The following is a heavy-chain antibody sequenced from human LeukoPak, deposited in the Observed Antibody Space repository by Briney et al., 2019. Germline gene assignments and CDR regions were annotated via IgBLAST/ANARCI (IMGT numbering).Heavy chain of an antibody. CDR3: ARDRRLRIAVAGSFGY. CDR1: GYTFTGYY. Sequence: ASVKVSCKASGYTFTGYYMHWVRQAPGQGLEWMGWINPNSGGTNYAQKFQGRVTMTRDTSISTAYMELSRLRSDDTAVYYCARDRRLRIAVAGSFGYWGQGTLVTVSS. V-gene: IGHV1-2*02. CDR2: INPNSGGT. D-gene: IGHD6-19*01. J-gene: IGHJ4*02.